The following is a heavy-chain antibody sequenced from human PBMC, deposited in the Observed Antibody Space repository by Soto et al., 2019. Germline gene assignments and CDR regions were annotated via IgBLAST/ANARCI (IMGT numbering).Heavy chain of an antibody. V-gene: IGHV4-30-4*02. CDR2: IYYSGDT. CDR3: GREEALLYGGNSDYYYTMDV. Sequence: PSETLSLTCTISGVSIITGAYYWICIFQLPRMGLELIGYIYYSGDTNYNPSLKSRVIISVDTSKNQFSLKLSSETAADTAVYYCGREEALLYGGNSDYYYTMDVWGQGTTVT. CDR1: GVSIITGAYY. J-gene: IGHJ6*02. D-gene: IGHD4-17*01.